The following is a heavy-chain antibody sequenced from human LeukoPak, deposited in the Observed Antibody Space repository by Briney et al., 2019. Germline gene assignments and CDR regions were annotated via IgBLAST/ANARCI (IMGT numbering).Heavy chain of an antibody. V-gene: IGHV4-61*02. CDR2: IYTSGST. J-gene: IGHJ4*02. CDR1: GGSISSGSYY. CDR3: ARVMTGGYYNC. Sequence: SETLSLTCTVSGGSISSGSYYWSWIRQPAGKGLEWIGRIYTSGSTNYNPSLKSRVTISVDTSKNQFSLKLNSVTAADTAVYYCARVMTGGYYNCWGQGTLVTVSS. D-gene: IGHD3-22*01.